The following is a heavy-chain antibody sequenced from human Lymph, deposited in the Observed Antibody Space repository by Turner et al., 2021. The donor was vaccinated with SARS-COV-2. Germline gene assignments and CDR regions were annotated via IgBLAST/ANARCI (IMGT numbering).Heavy chain of an antibody. D-gene: IGHD1-26*01. CDR2: IIPILVIA. CDR3: ASGRLDSYSGSYYSWFDP. Sequence: VLLVQSGAEVKMPGSLVMVSCMDSGATFSSYAISRVRQAPGKGLEWMGRIIPILVIAIYAQKFQGRFTITADKSTSTAYMELSSLKSEDTAVYYWASGRLDSYSGSYYSWFDPWGQGTLVTVSS. J-gene: IGHJ5*02. CDR1: GATFSSYA. V-gene: IGHV1-69*04.